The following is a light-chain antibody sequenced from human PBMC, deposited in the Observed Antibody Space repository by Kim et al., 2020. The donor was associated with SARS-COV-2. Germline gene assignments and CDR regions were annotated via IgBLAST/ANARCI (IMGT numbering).Light chain of an antibody. Sequence: GQSVAISCTGTSSDVGGYNYVSWYQQYPGKAPKLIIYELNKRPSGVPDRFSGSKSGNTASLTVYGLQAEDEADYYCSSYAGSNNVLFGGGTQLTVL. CDR1: SSDVGGYNY. CDR2: ELN. J-gene: IGLJ2*01. CDR3: SSYAGSNNVL. V-gene: IGLV2-8*01.